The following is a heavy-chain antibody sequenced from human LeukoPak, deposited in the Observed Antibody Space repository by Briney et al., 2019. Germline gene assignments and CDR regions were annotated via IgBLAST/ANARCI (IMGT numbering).Heavy chain of an antibody. CDR3: ARDSDFWSGYYTDPTYLFDY. D-gene: IGHD3-3*01. CDR2: INPSGGST. Sequence: ASVKVSFEASGYTFTSYYMHWVRQAPGQGLEWMGIINPSGGSTSYAQRFQGRVTMTRDTSTSTVYMELSSLRSEDTAVYYCARDSDFWSGYYTDPTYLFDYWGQGTLVTVSS. J-gene: IGHJ4*02. V-gene: IGHV1-46*01. CDR1: GYTFTSYY.